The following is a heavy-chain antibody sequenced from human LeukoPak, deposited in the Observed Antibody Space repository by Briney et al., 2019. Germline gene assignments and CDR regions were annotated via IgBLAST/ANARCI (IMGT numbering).Heavy chain of an antibody. CDR1: GGSISSYY. CDR2: IYYSGST. D-gene: IGHD3-9*01. J-gene: IGHJ5*02. V-gene: IGHV4-59*01. CDR3: ARHSRYFDWLPPTNNWFDP. Sequence: PSETLSLTCTVSGGSISSYYWSWIRQPPWKGLEWIGYIYYSGSTNYNPSLKSRVTISVDTSKNQFSLKLSSVTAADTAVYYCARHSRYFDWLPPTNNWFDPWGQGTLVTVSS.